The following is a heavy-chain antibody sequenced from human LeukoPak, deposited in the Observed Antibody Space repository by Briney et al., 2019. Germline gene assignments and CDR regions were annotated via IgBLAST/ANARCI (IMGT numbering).Heavy chain of an antibody. CDR2: ISPSGGTT. D-gene: IGHD3-10*01. V-gene: IGHV3-23*01. CDR3: AKEAVGRITLIRENLIGVYY. CDR1: GFTFTSYA. J-gene: IGHJ4*02. Sequence: GGSLRLSCAASGFTFTSYAMSWVRQAPGKGLEWVSSISPSGGTTYYADSVKGRFTISRDNSKNTLYLQMNSLRAEDTAVYYCAKEAVGRITLIRENLIGVYYWGQGTLVTVSS.